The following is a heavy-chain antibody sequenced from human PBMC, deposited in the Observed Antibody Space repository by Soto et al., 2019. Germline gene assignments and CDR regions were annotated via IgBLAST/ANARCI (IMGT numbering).Heavy chain of an antibody. V-gene: IGHV3-23*01. CDR1: GFTFTDYA. D-gene: IGHD6-19*01. CDR2: ISGSGANT. Sequence: EVQVLESGGGLVQPGGSLRLSCAASGFTFTDYAMNWVRQAPGKGLEWVSTISGSGANTYYADSVRGRFTNSRDNSKNTLSLQISSLRAEDTAVYYCAKAGKHSNGWWAAFEIWGKGPVVTVS. CDR3: AKAGKHSNGWWAAFEI. J-gene: IGHJ3*02.